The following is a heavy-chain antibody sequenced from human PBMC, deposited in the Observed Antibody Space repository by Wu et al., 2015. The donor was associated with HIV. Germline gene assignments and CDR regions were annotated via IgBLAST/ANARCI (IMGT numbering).Heavy chain of an antibody. D-gene: IGHD6-19*01. Sequence: QVQLVQSGAEVKKPGASVKVSCKASGYTFSSYDINWVRQATGQGLEWMGWMNPRTGNTGYARKFQGRVTMTRDTSISTANMELSSLRSEDTAVYYCARQRAYTSGWYIFDNWGQGTLVTVSS. CDR3: ARQRAYTSGWYIFDN. CDR1: GYTFSSYD. CDR2: MNPRTGNT. V-gene: IGHV1-8*01. J-gene: IGHJ5*02.